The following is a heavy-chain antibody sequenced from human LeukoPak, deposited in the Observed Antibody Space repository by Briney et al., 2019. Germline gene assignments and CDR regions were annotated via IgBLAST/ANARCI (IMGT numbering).Heavy chain of an antibody. Sequence: SQTLSLTCTVSGGSISSGGYYWSWIRQHPGKGLERIGYIYYSGSTYYNPSLKSRVTISVDTSKNQFSLNLSSVTAADTAVYYCARDSSGYFAFDYWGQGTLVTVSS. CDR3: ARDSSGYFAFDY. V-gene: IGHV4-31*03. J-gene: IGHJ4*02. CDR1: GGSISSGGYY. D-gene: IGHD3-22*01. CDR2: IYYSGST.